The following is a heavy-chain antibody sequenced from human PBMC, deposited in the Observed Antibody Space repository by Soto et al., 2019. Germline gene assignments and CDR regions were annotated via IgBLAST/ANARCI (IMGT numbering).Heavy chain of an antibody. CDR3: AREYDILNWFDP. CDR2: ISSSSSTI. Sequence: GGSLRLSCGASGFTFSSYSMNWVRQAPGKGLEWVSYISSSSSTIYYADSVKGRFTISRDNAKDSLYLQMNSLRAEDTAVYYCAREYDILNWFDPWGQGTLVTVSS. D-gene: IGHD3-9*01. J-gene: IGHJ5*02. V-gene: IGHV3-48*01. CDR1: GFTFSSYS.